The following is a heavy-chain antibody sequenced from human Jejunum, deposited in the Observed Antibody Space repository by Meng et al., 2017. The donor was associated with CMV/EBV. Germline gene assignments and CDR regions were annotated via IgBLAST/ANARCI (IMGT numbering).Heavy chain of an antibody. J-gene: IGHJ4*02. CDR3: ARAASGWCLLDF. CDR2: LSPGEAAGPGSK. D-gene: IGHD6-13*01. CDR1: GFPFDNYA. V-gene: IGHV3-23*01. Sequence: GFPFDNYAMACVRQAPGKGLEWVSALSPGEAAGPGSKFYAASVEGRFTISRDNARNLLVLQMTDLRAEDTATYYCARAASGWCLLDFWGQGTVVTVSS.